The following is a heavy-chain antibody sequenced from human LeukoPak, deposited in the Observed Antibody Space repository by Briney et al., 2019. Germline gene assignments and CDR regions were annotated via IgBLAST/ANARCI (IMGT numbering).Heavy chain of an antibody. CDR1: GGSFSDYP. J-gene: IGHJ4*02. CDR2: IRHGGTT. Sequence: PSETLSLTCAVYGGSFSDYPWTWIRQPPGKRLEWIGQIRHGGTTKYNPSLNSRVTMSLVTSKNQFSLKLASVTAADTAVYYCARGAPGYWGQGTLVTVSS. CDR3: ARGAPGY. V-gene: IGHV4-34*01.